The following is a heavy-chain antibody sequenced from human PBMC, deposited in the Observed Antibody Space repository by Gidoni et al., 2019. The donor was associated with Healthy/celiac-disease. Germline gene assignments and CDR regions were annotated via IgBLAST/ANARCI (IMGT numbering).Heavy chain of an antibody. CDR1: GYSFTSYY. V-gene: IGHV1-46*01. CDR3: ARLTPGRIAVAGQTAWGQPSQNFDDY. CDR2: INPSGGST. Sequence: AEVKKPGASVKVSCKASGYSFTSYYMHWVRQAPGQGLEWMGIINPSGGSTSYAQKFQGRVTMTRDTSTSTVYMELSSLRSEDTAVYYCARLTPGRIAVAGQTAWGQPSQNFDDYWGQGTLVTVSS. D-gene: IGHD6-19*01. J-gene: IGHJ4*02.